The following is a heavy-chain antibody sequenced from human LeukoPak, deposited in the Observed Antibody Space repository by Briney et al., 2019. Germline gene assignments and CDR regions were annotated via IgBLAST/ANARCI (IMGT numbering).Heavy chain of an antibody. J-gene: IGHJ5*02. CDR1: GFSISNYF. CDR3: ARTHCGGGSCDTFDP. V-gene: IGHV4-4*07. CDR2: FYASGTT. D-gene: IGHD2-21*01. Sequence: KSSETLSLTCTVFGFSISNYFWSWLRQPAGKGLEWIGRFYASGTTYYNPSLRSRVTLSMATSQNHFSLKLTSVTAEETAVYYCARTHCGGGSCDTFDPWGQGTLVTVSS.